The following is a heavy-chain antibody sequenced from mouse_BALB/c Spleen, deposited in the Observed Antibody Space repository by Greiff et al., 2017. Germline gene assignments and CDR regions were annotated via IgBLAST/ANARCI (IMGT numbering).Heavy chain of an antibody. D-gene: IGHD2-4*01. J-gene: IGHJ3*01. V-gene: IGHV5-6-5*01. CDR1: GFTFSSYA. CDR2: ISSGGST. CDR3: ASTMITTTWFAY. Sequence: EVQVVESGGGLVKPGGSLKLSCAASGFTFSSYAMSWVRQTPEKRLEWVASISSGGSTYYPDSVKGRFTISRDNARNILYLQMSSLRSEDTAMYYCASTMITTTWFAYWGQGTLVTVSA.